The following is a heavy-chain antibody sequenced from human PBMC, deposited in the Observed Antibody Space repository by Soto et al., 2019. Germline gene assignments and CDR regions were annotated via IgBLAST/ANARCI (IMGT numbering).Heavy chain of an antibody. V-gene: IGHV1-3*01. CDR2: INVGNGNT. CDR1: GFPFAGNT. J-gene: IGHJ5*02. D-gene: IGHD4-17*01. Sequence: QVQLVQSGAEVKKPGASVKVACKASGFPFAGNTVLWVRQAPGQGLEWMGWINVGNGNTKLSQKFQGRFTLARDTSASPAYMELSSLRSEDTAVYYCARGLPTTVTILQSWGQGTLVTVAS. CDR3: ARGLPTTVTILQS.